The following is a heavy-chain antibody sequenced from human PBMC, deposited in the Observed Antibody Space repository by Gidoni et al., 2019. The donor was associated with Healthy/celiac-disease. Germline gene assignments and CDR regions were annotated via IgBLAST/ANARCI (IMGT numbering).Heavy chain of an antibody. D-gene: IGHD3-22*01. Sequence: GSGGSTYYADSVKGRFTISRDNSKNTLYLQMNSLRAEDTAVYYCAKPSPLSYDSSGFTDYPLDAFDIWGQGTMVTVSS. CDR3: AKPSPLSYDSSGFTDYPLDAFDI. V-gene: IGHV3-23*01. J-gene: IGHJ3*02. CDR2: GSGGST.